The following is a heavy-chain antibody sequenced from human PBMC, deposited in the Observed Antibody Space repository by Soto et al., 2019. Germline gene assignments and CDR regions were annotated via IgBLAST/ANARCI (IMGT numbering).Heavy chain of an antibody. V-gene: IGHV3-23*01. CDR3: AKGNLERRYDAETAYHY. D-gene: IGHD1-1*01. J-gene: IGHJ4*02. Sequence: EVQLLESGGGLVQPGGSLRLSCAASGFTFHYHAMTWVRQAPGKGLEWVSAISGNAAETYYADSVKGRFAISRDNSRKTLYLQMDSLRAEDTAVYFCAKGNLERRYDAETAYHYWGQGTLVTVSS. CDR1: GFTFHYHA. CDR2: ISGNAAET.